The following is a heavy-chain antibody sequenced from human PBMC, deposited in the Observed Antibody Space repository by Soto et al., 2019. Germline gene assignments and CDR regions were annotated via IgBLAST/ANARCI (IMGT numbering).Heavy chain of an antibody. CDR2: INHSGST. D-gene: IGHD1-1*01. CDR1: GGSFSGYY. CDR3: ARGWRNPYYYYGMDV. Sequence: LSLTFAVYGGSFSGYYWSWIRQPPGKGLEWIGEINHSGSTNYNPSLKSRVTISVDTSKNQFSLKLSSVTAADTAVYYCARGWRNPYYYYGMDVWGQGTTVTVS. V-gene: IGHV4-34*01. J-gene: IGHJ6*02.